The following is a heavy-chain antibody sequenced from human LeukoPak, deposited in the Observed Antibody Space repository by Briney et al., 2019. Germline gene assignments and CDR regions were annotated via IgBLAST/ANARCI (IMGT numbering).Heavy chain of an antibody. Sequence: PGGSLRLSCAASGFSFSSYEMNWVRQAPGKGLEWVSYIGSSGSTVYYADSVKGRFTISRDNAKNSMYLQMNSLRPEDTAFYYCAKGIYYYDSSGYYLDYWGQGTLVTVSS. CDR2: IGSSGSTV. V-gene: IGHV3-48*03. J-gene: IGHJ4*02. D-gene: IGHD3-22*01. CDR1: GFSFSSYE. CDR3: AKGIYYYDSSGYYLDY.